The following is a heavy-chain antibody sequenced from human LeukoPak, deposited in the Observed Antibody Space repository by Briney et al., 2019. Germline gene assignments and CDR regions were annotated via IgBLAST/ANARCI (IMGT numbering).Heavy chain of an antibody. Sequence: GGSLRLSCAASGFTFSKYAMSWVRQAPGKGLEWVSAISGSGGSTYYADSVKGRFTISRDNSKNTLYLQMNSLRAEDTAVYYCAKSTITTRRGNYYMDVWGKGTTVTVSS. CDR1: GFTFSKYA. D-gene: IGHD3-3*01. J-gene: IGHJ6*03. CDR2: ISGSGGST. V-gene: IGHV3-23*01. CDR3: AKSTITTRRGNYYMDV.